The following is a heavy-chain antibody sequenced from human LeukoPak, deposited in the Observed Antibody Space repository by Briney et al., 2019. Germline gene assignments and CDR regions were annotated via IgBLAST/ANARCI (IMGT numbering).Heavy chain of an antibody. CDR3: ARVWTDSGSYCDDRGAFDY. V-gene: IGHV4-38-2*02. CDR2: IYHSGST. CDR1: GYSISSGYY. J-gene: IGHJ4*02. Sequence: PSETLSLTCTVSGYSISSGYYWGWIRQPPGKGLEWIGSIYHSGSTYYNPSLKSRVTISVDTSKNQISLKLSSVTAADTALYYCARVWTDSGSYCDDRGAFDYWGQGTLVTVSS. D-gene: IGHD1-26*01.